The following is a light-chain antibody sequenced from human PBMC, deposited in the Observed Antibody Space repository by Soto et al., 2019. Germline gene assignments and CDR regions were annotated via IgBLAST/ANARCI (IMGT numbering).Light chain of an antibody. Sequence: QSVLTQPPSVSGAPGQRVTISCTGSSSNIGAGYAVHWYQLLPGTAPKLLIYVDTNRASGAPDRFSGSKSGTSASLAITGLQAEDEADYYCQSYDISLSGYVLGTGTKVTVL. CDR1: SSNIGAGYA. J-gene: IGLJ1*01. CDR3: QSYDISLSGYV. V-gene: IGLV1-40*01. CDR2: VDT.